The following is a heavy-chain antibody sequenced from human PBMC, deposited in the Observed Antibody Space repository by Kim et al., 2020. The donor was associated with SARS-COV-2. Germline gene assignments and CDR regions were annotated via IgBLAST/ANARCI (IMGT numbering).Heavy chain of an antibody. D-gene: IGHD3-10*01. V-gene: IGHV5-51*01. CDR3: ARHDTLWCGGLSNWTPADS. J-gene: IGHJ4*02. CDR2: IYPGDSDT. CDR1: GYNFGYYW. Sequence: GESLKISCKGSGYNFGYYWIGWVRHMPGKGLEWMGMIYPGDSDTKYSPSFQGQVTISADESISTAFLQWSSLKASDSAIYYCARHDTLWCGGLSNWTPADSWGQGTLVTVSS.